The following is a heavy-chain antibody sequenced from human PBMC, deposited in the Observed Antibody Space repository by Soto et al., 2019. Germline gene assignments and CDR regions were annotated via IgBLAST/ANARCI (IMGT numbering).Heavy chain of an antibody. CDR2: IIPIFGTA. J-gene: IGHJ6*02. CDR1: GGTFSSYA. CDR3: TGWIFYYYGMDV. D-gene: IGHD3-3*01. V-gene: IGHV1-69*01. Sequence: QVQLLQSGAEVKKPGSSVKVSCKASGGTFSSYAISWVRQAPGQGLEWMGGIIPIFGTANYAQKFQGRVTITADESTSTAYMELSSLRSEDTAVYYCTGWIFYYYGMDVWGQRTTVTVSS.